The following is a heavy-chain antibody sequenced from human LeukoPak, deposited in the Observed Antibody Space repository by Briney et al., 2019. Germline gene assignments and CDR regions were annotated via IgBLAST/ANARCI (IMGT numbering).Heavy chain of an antibody. J-gene: IGHJ6*02. CDR2: INPNSGGT. CDR3: ARRGRVRGDTYAIMANNTHNGMDV. CDR1: GYTFTGYY. Sequence: ASVKVSCKASGYTFTGYYMHWVRQAPGQGLEWMGWINPNSGGTNYAQKFQGRVTMTGDTSISTAYLQWSSLKASDTATYFCARRGRVRGDTYAIMANNTHNGMDVWGQGTKVTVSS. V-gene: IGHV1-2*02. D-gene: IGHD5-18*01.